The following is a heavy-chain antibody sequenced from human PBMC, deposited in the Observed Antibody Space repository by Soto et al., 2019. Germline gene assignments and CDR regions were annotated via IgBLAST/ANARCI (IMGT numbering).Heavy chain of an antibody. J-gene: IGHJ6*02. Sequence: ASVKVSCKASGGTFSSYAISWVRQAPGQGLEWMGGIIPIFGTANYAQKFQGRVTITADESTSTAYMELSSLRSEDTAVYYCARDNPTIFGAVIRGPDYYYYGMDVWGQGTTVTVSS. CDR3: ARDNPTIFGAVIRGPDYYYYGMDV. V-gene: IGHV1-69*13. CDR1: GGTFSSYA. D-gene: IGHD3-3*01. CDR2: IIPIFGTA.